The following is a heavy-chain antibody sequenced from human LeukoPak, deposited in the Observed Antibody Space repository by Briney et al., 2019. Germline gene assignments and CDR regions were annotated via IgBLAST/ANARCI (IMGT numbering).Heavy chain of an antibody. D-gene: IGHD3-10*01. J-gene: IGHJ6*03. CDR1: GFTFSDYY. CDR2: IGRGGDPI. Sequence: GGSLRLSCAASGFTFSDYYMSWIRQAPGKGLEWISYIGRGGDPIYYADSVKGRFTISRDNAKNTLYLQMNSLRAEDTAVYYCASVLLTSPWDYYMDVWGKGTTVTISS. CDR3: ASVLLTSPWDYYMDV. V-gene: IGHV3-11*04.